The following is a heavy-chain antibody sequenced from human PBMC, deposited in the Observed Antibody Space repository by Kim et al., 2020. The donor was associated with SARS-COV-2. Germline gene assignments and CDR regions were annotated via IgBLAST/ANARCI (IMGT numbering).Heavy chain of an antibody. CDR1: GFTFSSYA. V-gene: IGHV3-30*04. J-gene: IGHJ4*02. CDR2: ISYDGSNK. CDR3: AREDPLKSIDY. Sequence: GGSLRLSCAASGFTFSSYAMHWVRQAPGKGLEWVAVISYDGSNKYYADSVKGRFTISRDNSKNTLYLQMNSLRAEDTAVYYCAREDPLKSIDYWGQGTLVTVSS.